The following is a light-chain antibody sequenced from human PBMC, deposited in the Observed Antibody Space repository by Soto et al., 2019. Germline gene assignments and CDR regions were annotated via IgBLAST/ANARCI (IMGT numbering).Light chain of an antibody. CDR3: SSYAGSNNFV. Sequence: SALTQPPSASGSPGQSVTISCTGTSSDVGGYNYVSWFQQHPGKAPKVIIYGVANRPSGVPDRFSGSKSGNTASLTVSGLQAEDEADYYCSSYAGSNNFVFGTGTKGTVL. CDR1: SSDVGGYNY. CDR2: GVA. V-gene: IGLV2-8*01. J-gene: IGLJ1*01.